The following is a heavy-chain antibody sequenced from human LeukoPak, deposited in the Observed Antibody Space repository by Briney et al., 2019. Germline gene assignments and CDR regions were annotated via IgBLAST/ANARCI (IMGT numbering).Heavy chain of an antibody. CDR2: IYPGDSDT. J-gene: IGHJ4*02. V-gene: IGHV5-51*01. CDR1: GYSFTTYW. D-gene: IGHD2-15*01. CDR3: AREYCSGGSCSYYFDY. Sequence: GESLKISCKASGYSFTTYWIGWVRQMPGKGLEWMGIIYPGDSDTRYSPSFQGQVTISADKSISTAYLQWSSLKASDTAMYYCAREYCSGGSCSYYFDYWGQGTLVTVSS.